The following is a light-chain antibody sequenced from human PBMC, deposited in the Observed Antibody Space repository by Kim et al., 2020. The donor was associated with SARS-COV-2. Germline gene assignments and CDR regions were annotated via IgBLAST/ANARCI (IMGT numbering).Light chain of an antibody. J-gene: IGLJ3*02. CDR3: NSYTSISTLV. CDR1: SSDVGGYNY. Sequence: QSALAQPASVSGSPGQSITISCTGTSSDVGGYNYVSWYQQHPGKAPKLMIYDVSKRPSGVSSRFSGSKSGNTASLTISGLQAEDEADYYCNSYTSISTLVFGGGTQLTVL. CDR2: DVS. V-gene: IGLV2-14*03.